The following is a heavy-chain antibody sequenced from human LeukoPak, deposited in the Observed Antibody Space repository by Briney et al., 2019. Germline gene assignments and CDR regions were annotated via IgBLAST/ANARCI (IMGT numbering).Heavy chain of an antibody. CDR2: VGSAGDI. CDR3: TRGHYVGFDP. D-gene: IGHD4-17*01. J-gene: IGHJ5*02. V-gene: IGHV3-13*01. Sequence: GGSLRLSCEASGLTFSTNDFHWVRQATGKGLEWVSGVGSAGDIYYANSVKGRFTLSREVAKNSSFLQMNSLRVEDTAVYYCTRGHYVGFDPWGQGVLVTVSS. CDR1: GLTFSTND.